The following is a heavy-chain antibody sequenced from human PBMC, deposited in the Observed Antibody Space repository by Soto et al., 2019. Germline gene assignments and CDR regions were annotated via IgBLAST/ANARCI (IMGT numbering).Heavy chain of an antibody. V-gene: IGHV1-18*01. CDR1: AYRFTNYD. Sequence: SGKGWCEATAYRFTNYDISWVRQAPGQGLEWMGWISPYNGDTNYAQKLKGRVTMTTDTSTSTAYMELRSLRSDDTAVYYCARYCSSTSCDHYFDYWGQGTSVTV. D-gene: IGHD2-2*01. CDR3: ARYCSSTSCDHYFDY. CDR2: ISPYNGDT. J-gene: IGHJ4*02.